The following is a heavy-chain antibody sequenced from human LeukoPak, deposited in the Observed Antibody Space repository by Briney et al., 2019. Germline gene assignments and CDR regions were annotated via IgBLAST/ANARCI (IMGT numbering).Heavy chain of an antibody. J-gene: IGHJ4*02. CDR2: IWYDGSSK. D-gene: IGHD6-6*01. V-gene: IGHV3-33*01. Sequence: GGSLSLSCAASGFTFSNHGMHWVRQAPGKGLEWVAVIWYDGSSKYYADSVKGRFTISRDNSKNTVYLQMNSPRAEDTAVYYCARDKAARHLDYWGQGALVTVSS. CDR3: ARDKAARHLDY. CDR1: GFTFSNHG.